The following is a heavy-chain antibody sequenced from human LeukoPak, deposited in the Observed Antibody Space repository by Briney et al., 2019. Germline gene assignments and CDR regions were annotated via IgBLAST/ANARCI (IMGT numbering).Heavy chain of an antibody. D-gene: IGHD2-15*01. CDR2: IIPIFGTA. CDR3: ARESRSGGSYSDY. V-gene: IGHV1-69*05. Sequence: SVKVSCKASGGTFSSYAISWVRQAPGQGLEWMGGIIPIFGTASYAQKFQGRVTITTDESTSTAYMELSSLRSEDTAVYYCARESRSGGSYSDYWGQGTLVTVSS. J-gene: IGHJ4*02. CDR1: GGTFSSYA.